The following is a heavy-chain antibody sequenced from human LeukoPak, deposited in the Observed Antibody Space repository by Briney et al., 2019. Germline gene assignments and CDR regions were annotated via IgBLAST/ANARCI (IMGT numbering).Heavy chain of an antibody. CDR2: INAGNGNT. V-gene: IGHV1-3*01. Sequence: ASVKVSCKASGYIFTGYAMHWVRQAPGQRLEWMGWINAGNGNTKYSQKFQGRVTITRDTSASTAYMELSSLRSEDTAVYYCARVVLLWFGELPRPIFDAFDIWGQGTMVTVSS. CDR3: ARVVLLWFGELPRPIFDAFDI. J-gene: IGHJ3*02. CDR1: GYIFTGYA. D-gene: IGHD3-10*01.